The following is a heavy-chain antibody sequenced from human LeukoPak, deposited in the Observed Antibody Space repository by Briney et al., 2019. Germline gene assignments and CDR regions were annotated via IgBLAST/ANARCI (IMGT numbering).Heavy chain of an antibody. J-gene: IGHJ4*02. Sequence: HGESLKTSCKSSGYSLTSYWISWVRQMPGEGPEWMGRIDPSDSYTNYSPSFQGHVTISADKSISTAYLQWSSLKASDTAMYYCARYTTGDFDYWGQGTLVTVSS. V-gene: IGHV5-10-1*01. CDR3: ARYTTGDFDY. CDR1: GYSLTSYW. D-gene: IGHD1-1*01. CDR2: IDPSDSYT.